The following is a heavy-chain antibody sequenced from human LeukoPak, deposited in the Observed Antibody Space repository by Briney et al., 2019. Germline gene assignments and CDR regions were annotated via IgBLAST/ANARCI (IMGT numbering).Heavy chain of an antibody. CDR1: GGTFSSYA. CDR2: IIPIFGTA. V-gene: IGHV1-69*01. D-gene: IGHD3-9*01. CDR3: ARESLGSVYYDILTGYSFDY. J-gene: IGHJ4*02. Sequence: GSSVKVSCEASGGTFSSYAISWVRQAPGQGLEWMGGIIPIFGTANYAQKFQGRVTITADESTSTAYMELSSLRSEDTAVYYCARESLGSVYYDILTGYSFDYWGQGTLVTVSS.